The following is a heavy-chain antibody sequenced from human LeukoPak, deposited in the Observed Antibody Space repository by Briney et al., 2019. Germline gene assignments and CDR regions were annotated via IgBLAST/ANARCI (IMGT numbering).Heavy chain of an antibody. CDR3: ARERDGGAPDY. D-gene: IGHD5-24*01. Sequence: AASVKVSCKASGYTFTSYYMHWVRQAPGQGLEWMGMINPSGGSTNYAQKFQGRVTVTRDTSTNTVYMDLSSLTSDDTAVYYCARERDGGAPDYCGRGTLVIVSS. CDR2: INPSGGST. J-gene: IGHJ4*02. CDR1: GYTFTSYY. V-gene: IGHV1-46*01.